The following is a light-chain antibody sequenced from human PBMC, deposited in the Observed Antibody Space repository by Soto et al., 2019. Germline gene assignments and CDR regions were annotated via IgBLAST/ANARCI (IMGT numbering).Light chain of an antibody. CDR1: SSDIGDYNY. J-gene: IGLJ1*01. V-gene: IGLV2-14*01. Sequence: QSALTQPASVSGSPGQWITISCTGTSSDIGDYNYVSWYHQYPGKAPKLMIFEVSNRPSGVSNRFSGSKSGNTASPTIAGLQAEEEGEYYCSSYTSSNTLVFGAGTKLTVL. CDR2: EVS. CDR3: SSYTSSNTLV.